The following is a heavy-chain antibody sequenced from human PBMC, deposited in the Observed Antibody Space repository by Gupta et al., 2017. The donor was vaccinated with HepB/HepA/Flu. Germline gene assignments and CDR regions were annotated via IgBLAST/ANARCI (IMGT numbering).Heavy chain of an antibody. J-gene: IGHJ5*02. D-gene: IGHD3-16*01. CDR1: SDSISSGNYC. CDR3: ARKCCYCNWGGSPNGFDP. Sequence: QLQLQESGPGLVKPSETLSPTCTVSSDSISSGNYCWGWIRPPPGKGLEWIGSVCQRGSTSYNPSLKSRVTVSIDTSKNQFSLKSTSVTAAATAMCFCARKCCYCNWGGSPNGFDPWGQGTLVTVAS. V-gene: IGHV4-39*01. CDR2: VCQRGST.